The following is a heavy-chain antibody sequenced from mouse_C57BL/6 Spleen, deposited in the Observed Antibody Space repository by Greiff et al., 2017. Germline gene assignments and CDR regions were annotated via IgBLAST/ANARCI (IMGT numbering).Heavy chain of an antibody. Sequence: VQLQESGAELVRPGASVYLSCKASGYTFTDFYINWVKQRPGQGPEWIARLYPGSGNTYYNEKFKGKATLTAEKSSSTAYMQLSSLTSEDSAVYFCARGEKLGFYFDYWGQGTTLTVSS. V-gene: IGHV1-76*01. CDR3: ARGEKLGFYFDY. CDR1: GYTFTDFY. CDR2: LYPGSGNT. D-gene: IGHD1-2*01. J-gene: IGHJ2*01.